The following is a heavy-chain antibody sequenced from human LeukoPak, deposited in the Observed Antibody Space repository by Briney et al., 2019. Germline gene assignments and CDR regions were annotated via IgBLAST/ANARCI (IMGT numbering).Heavy chain of an antibody. Sequence: TGGSLRLSCAASGFTFSSYGMHWVRQAPGKGLEWVAAISYDGSNKYYADSVKGRFTISRDNSKNTLYLQMNSLRAEDTAVYYCAKDHQRRFGYWGQGTLVTVSS. CDR3: AKDHQRRFGY. CDR1: GFTFSSYG. CDR2: ISYDGSNK. J-gene: IGHJ4*02. V-gene: IGHV3-30*18.